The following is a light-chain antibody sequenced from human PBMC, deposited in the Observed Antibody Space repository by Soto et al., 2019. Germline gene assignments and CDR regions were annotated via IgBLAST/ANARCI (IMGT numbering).Light chain of an antibody. V-gene: IGKV3-15*01. CDR2: GAS. CDR3: QQYNNWPPRDT. CDR1: QSVSSN. Sequence: EIVMTQSPATLCVSPGERATLSCRASQSVSSNLAWYQQKPGQAPRLLIYGASTRATGIPARFSGSGSGTEFTLTISSLQSEDFAVYYCQQYNNWPPRDTFGQGTKLEIK. J-gene: IGKJ2*01.